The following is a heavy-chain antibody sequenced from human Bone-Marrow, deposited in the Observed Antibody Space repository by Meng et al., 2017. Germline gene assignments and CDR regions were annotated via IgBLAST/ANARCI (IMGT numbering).Heavy chain of an antibody. D-gene: IGHD1-1*01. CDR1: GESFNNGYY. Sequence: VLLQQWGAGLLNPSETLTLTCTVYGESFNNGYYWTWIRQPPGKGLEWIGEINHSGGTDDNPSLKSRVTISQDTSKNQFSLKLNSVTAADTAVYFCARGQLILRTWGQGTLVTVSS. CDR3: ARGQLILRT. V-gene: IGHV4-34*01. CDR2: INHSGGT. J-gene: IGHJ4*02.